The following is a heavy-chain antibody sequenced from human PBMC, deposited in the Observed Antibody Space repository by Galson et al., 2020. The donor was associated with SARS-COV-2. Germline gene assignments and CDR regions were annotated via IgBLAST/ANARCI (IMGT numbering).Heavy chain of an antibody. J-gene: IGHJ5*02. D-gene: IGHD3-10*01. V-gene: IGHV1-69*13. CDR1: GGTFSSYA. Sequence: SVKVSCKASGGTFSSYAISWVRQAPGQGLEWMGGIIPIFGTANYAQKFQGRVTITADESTSTAYMELSSLRSEDTAVYYCARDRRGGEPSITMVRGLWWFDPWGQGTLVTVSS. CDR2: IIPIFGTA. CDR3: ARDRRGGEPSITMVRGLWWFDP.